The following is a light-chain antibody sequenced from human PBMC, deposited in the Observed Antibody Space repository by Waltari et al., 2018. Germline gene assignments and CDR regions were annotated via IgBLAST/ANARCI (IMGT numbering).Light chain of an antibody. CDR1: QSVSSF. J-gene: IGKJ3*01. CDR3: QQSYTVPIT. V-gene: IGKV1-39*01. CDR2: AAS. Sequence: DIQMTKSPSSLSASVGDRVTITCRSSQSVSSFLNWYQQKPGKAPQLLIYAASTLESGVPSRFSGSGSGTDFTLAISSLQLEDFATYYCQQSYTVPITFGPGTKVDIK.